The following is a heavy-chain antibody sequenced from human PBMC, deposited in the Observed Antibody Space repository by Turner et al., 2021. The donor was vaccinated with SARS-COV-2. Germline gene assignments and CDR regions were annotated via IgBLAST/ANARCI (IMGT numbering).Heavy chain of an antibody. CDR3: ARAFPISSSWYDDYYYYYGMDV. V-gene: IGHV3-30-3*01. J-gene: IGHJ6*02. CDR2: ISYDGSNK. CDR1: GFPFSSYT. Sequence: QVQLVESGGGVVQPGGSLRLSCAASGFPFSSYTMHWVRQAPGKVLEWVAVISYDGSNKYYADSVKGRFTISRDNSKNTLYLQMNSLRAEDTAVYYCARAFPISSSWYDDYYYYYGMDVWGQGTTVTVSS. D-gene: IGHD6-13*01.